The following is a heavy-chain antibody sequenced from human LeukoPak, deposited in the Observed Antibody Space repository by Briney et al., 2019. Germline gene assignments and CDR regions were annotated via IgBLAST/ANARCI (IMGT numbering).Heavy chain of an antibody. D-gene: IGHD5-24*01. V-gene: IGHV4-59*01. CDR3: ARDGYSDAFDI. Sequence: RQPPGKGLEWIGYIYYSGSTNYNPSLKSRVTISVDTSKNQFSLKLSSVTAADTAVYYCARDGYSDAFDIWGQGTMVTVSA. J-gene: IGHJ3*02. CDR2: IYYSGST.